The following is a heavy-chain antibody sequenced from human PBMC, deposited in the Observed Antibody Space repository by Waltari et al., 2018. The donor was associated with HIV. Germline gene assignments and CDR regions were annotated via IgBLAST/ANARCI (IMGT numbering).Heavy chain of an antibody. CDR3: ASIAYCGGDCYPRGMDV. J-gene: IGHJ6*02. V-gene: IGHV3-66*01. Sequence: EVQLVESGGGLVQPGGSLRLSCAASGFTVSSNYMSWVRQAPGKGLEWVLVIYSGGSTYYADSVKGRFTISRDNSKNTLYLQMNSLRAEDTAVYYCASIAYCGGDCYPRGMDVWGQGTTVTVSS. D-gene: IGHD2-21*02. CDR1: GFTVSSNY. CDR2: IYSGGST.